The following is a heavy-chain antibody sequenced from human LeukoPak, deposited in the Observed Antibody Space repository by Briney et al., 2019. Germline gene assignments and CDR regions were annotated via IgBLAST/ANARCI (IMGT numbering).Heavy chain of an antibody. V-gene: IGHV3-53*01. J-gene: IGHJ2*01. Sequence: GGSLRLSCAASGFSVSLNYMNWVRQAPGKGLEWVSILYSGSDTYYADSVKGRFTIPRDSSKNMLFLHMNSLRAEDTAVYYCARVGDHFHWYLDLWGRGTLVTVSS. CDR1: GFSVSLNY. D-gene: IGHD3-3*02. CDR3: ARVGDHFHWYLDL. CDR2: LYSGSDT.